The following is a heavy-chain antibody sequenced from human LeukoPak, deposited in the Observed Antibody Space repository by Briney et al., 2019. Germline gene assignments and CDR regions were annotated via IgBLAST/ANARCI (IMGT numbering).Heavy chain of an antibody. CDR3: ARVGAVAGREDYFDY. D-gene: IGHD6-19*01. CDR2: IYYSGST. Sequence: PSETLSLTCTVSGGSISSYYWGWIRQPPGKGLEWIGSIYYSGSTNYNPSLKSRVTMSVDTSKNQFSLKLSSVTAADTAVYYCARVGAVAGREDYFDYWGQGTLVTVPS. J-gene: IGHJ4*02. CDR1: GGSISSYY. V-gene: IGHV4-59*12.